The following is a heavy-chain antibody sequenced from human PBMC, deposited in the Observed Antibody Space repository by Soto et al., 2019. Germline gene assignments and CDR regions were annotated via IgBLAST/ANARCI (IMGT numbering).Heavy chain of an antibody. CDR3: ARGLAAAGTIGWFDP. D-gene: IGHD6-13*01. Sequence: QVQLVQSGPEVKKPGASVKVSCKASGYTFTNYAIHWVRQAPGQRLEWMGWINAGNGNTKYSQNFQGRVDITRDTSASTAYMDLSSLRSEDTAVYHCARGLAAAGTIGWFDPWGQGTLVTVSS. CDR2: INAGNGNT. CDR1: GYTFTNYA. V-gene: IGHV1-3*01. J-gene: IGHJ5*02.